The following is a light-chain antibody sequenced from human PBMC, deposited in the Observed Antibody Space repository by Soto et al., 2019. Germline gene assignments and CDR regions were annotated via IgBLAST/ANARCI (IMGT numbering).Light chain of an antibody. CDR3: QQANSFPIT. V-gene: IGKV1-12*01. J-gene: IGKJ5*01. CDR2: AAS. CDR1: QDISTL. Sequence: DIQMTQSPSSVSASIGDTVTITCRASQDISTLLAWYQQKPGKAPKLLIYAASSLQSGVPSRFSGSGSGTDFTLTISSLQPEDFATYYCQQANSFPITFGQGTRLEIK.